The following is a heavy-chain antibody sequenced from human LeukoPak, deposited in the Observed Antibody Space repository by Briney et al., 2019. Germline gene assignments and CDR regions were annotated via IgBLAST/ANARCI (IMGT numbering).Heavy chain of an antibody. CDR3: ARERMADYYDISGYYYSYDYMDV. Sequence: GGSLRLSCVASGFAFSGYWMSWVRQAPGKGPEWVANIKQDGSEKYYVDSVKGRFTISRDNAKNSLYLQMNSLRAEDTAVYYCARERMADYYDISGYYYSYDYMDVWGKGTTVTVSS. CDR1: GFAFSGYW. D-gene: IGHD3-22*01. CDR2: IKQDGSEK. V-gene: IGHV3-7*01. J-gene: IGHJ6*03.